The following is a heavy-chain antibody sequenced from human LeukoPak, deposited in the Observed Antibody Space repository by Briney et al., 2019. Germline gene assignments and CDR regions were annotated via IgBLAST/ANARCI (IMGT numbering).Heavy chain of an antibody. Sequence: SETLSLTCAVYGGSFSGYYWSWIRQPPGKGLEWIGEINHSGSTNYNPSLKSRVTISVDTSKSQFSLKLSSVTAADTAVYYCARRKAGTRANWFDPWGQGTLVTVSS. CDR2: INHSGST. CDR1: GGSFSGYY. CDR3: ARRKAGTRANWFDP. J-gene: IGHJ5*02. D-gene: IGHD6-13*01. V-gene: IGHV4-34*01.